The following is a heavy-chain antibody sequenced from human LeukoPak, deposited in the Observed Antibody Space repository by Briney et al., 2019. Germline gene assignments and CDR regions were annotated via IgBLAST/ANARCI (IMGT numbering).Heavy chain of an antibody. V-gene: IGHV3-49*03. CDR2: IRSKAYGGTT. D-gene: IGHD6-19*01. Sequence: PGGSLRLSCTASGFTFGDYAMSWFRQAPGKGLEWVGFIRSKAYGGTTEYAASVKGRFTISRDDSKSIAYLQMNSLKTEDTAVHYCTRDNSMYSSGWYPYLVDYWGQGTLVTVSS. J-gene: IGHJ4*02. CDR3: TRDNSMYSSGWYPYLVDY. CDR1: GFTFGDYA.